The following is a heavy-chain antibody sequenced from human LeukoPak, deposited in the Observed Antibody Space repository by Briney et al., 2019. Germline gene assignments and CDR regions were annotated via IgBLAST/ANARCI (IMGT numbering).Heavy chain of an antibody. CDR2: ISYDGSNK. D-gene: IGHD3-10*01. J-gene: IGHJ4*02. CDR3: AKSPQLPQPSFFGY. CDR1: GFTFSSYG. Sequence: PGRSLRLSCAASGFTFSSYGMHWVPQAPGKGLEWVAVISYDGSNKYYADSVKGRFTISRDNSKNTLYLQMNSLRAEDTAVYYCAKSPQLPQPSFFGYWGQGTLVTVSS. V-gene: IGHV3-30*18.